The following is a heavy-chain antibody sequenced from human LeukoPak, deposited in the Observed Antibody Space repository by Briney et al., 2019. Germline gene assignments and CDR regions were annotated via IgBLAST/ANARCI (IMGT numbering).Heavy chain of an antibody. V-gene: IGHV1-2*02. CDR2: INPNSGGT. CDR3: ARVRGWGYYFDY. J-gene: IGHJ4*02. CDR1: GYTFTGYY. Sequence: ASVKASCKASGYTFTGYYMHWVRQAPGQGLEWMGWINPNSGGTNYAQKFQGRVTMTRDTSISTAYMELSRLRSDDTAVYYCARVRGWGYYFDYWGQGTLVTVSS. D-gene: IGHD3-10*01.